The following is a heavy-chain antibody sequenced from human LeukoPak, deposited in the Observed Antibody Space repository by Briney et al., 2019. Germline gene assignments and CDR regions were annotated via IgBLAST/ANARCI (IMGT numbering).Heavy chain of an antibody. V-gene: IGHV4-59*01. CDR1: GGSINNYY. J-gene: IGHJ4*02. CDR2: IYYTGGT. D-gene: IGHD6-19*01. Sequence: PSETLSLICTVSGGSINNYYWSWSRQPPGKELEWIGYIYYTGGTNYNPSLKSRVTILVDPSKNQFSLKLSSVTTADTAVYYCARGGGWYENWGQGTLVTVSS. CDR3: ARGGGWYEN.